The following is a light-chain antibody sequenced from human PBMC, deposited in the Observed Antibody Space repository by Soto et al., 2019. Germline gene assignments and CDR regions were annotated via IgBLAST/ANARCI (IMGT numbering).Light chain of an antibody. CDR1: QGITND. J-gene: IGKJ3*01. Sequence: DIQLTQSPSFLSASVGDRVTITCRASQGITNDLAWYQQKPGKAPKLLIYAASSLQRGVPSTFSGSGFGTEFTLTISSLQPEDFATYFCHQFNSDPFTFGPGTTVDFK. V-gene: IGKV1-9*01. CDR3: HQFNSDPFT. CDR2: AAS.